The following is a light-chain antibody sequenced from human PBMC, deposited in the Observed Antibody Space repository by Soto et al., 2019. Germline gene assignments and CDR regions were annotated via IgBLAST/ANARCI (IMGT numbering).Light chain of an antibody. J-gene: IGKJ2*01. Sequence: EIVLTQSPATLSLSPGERATLSCRASQTISSYLAWYQQKPGQAPRLLIYDAFNRATGIPARFSGSGSVTDFTLTISSLEPEDFAVYYRHHRRAFGQGTKLEIK. V-gene: IGKV3-11*01. CDR3: HHRRA. CDR2: DAF. CDR1: QTISSY.